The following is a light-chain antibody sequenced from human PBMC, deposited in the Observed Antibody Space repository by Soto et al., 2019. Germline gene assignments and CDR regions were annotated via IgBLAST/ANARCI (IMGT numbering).Light chain of an antibody. J-gene: IGLJ3*02. CDR3: SSYTNKDTIL. CDR1: SSDVGGYDH. V-gene: IGLV2-14*03. Sequence: QSVLTQPASVSGSPGQSITISCTGTSSDVGGYDHVSWYQQHPGKAPKLIIYDVTVRPSGISRRFSGSKSDNTASRAVSGLQPEDEADYSCSSYTNKDTILFGGGTKLTVL. CDR2: DVT.